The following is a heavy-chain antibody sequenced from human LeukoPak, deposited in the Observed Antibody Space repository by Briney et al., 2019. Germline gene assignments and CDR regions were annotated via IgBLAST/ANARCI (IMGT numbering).Heavy chain of an antibody. CDR3: ARVMAARRGDFEY. Sequence: SXXPXGKXXXXXGSVYHSGMSFYNPSVKSRVTMSVDTSKKQFCMEVTSMTAADTAVYYCARVMAARRGDFEYWGQGTLVTVSS. J-gene: IGHJ4*02. CDR2: VYHSGMS. D-gene: IGHD6-6*01. V-gene: IGHV4-38-2*02.